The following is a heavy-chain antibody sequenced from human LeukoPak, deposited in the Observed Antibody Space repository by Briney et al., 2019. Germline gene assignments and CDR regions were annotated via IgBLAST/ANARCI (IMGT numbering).Heavy chain of an antibody. V-gene: IGHV4-34*01. CDR1: GGSFSGYY. D-gene: IGHD1-20*01. CDR2: INHSEST. J-gene: IGHJ5*02. CDR3: ARGRGITGTRSWFDP. Sequence: KPSETLSLTCAVYGGSFSGYYWSWIRQPPGKGLEWIGEINHSESTIYNPSLKSRVTISVDTSKNQFSLKLSSVTAADTAVYYCARGRGITGTRSWFDPWGQGTLVTVSS.